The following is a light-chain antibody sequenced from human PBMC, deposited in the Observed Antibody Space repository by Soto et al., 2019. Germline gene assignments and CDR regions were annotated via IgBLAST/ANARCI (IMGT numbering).Light chain of an antibody. CDR2: DVN. J-gene: IGLJ1*01. V-gene: IGLV2-14*01. CDR3: SSYTTTHTYV. CDR1: GSDVGGYNY. Sequence: QSALTQPASVSGSPGQSITISCTGTGSDVGGYNYVSWFQQYPGKAPKLMIYDVNTRPSGVSNRFSGSKSGNTASLTISGLQAEDEADYYCSSYTTTHTYVFGTGTKVTVL.